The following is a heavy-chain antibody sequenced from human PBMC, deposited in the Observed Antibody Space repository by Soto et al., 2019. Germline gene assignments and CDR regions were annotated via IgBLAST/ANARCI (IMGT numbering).Heavy chain of an antibody. Sequence: PGGSLRLSCAASGFTFNSYAMNWARQAPGKGLEWVSVISGSGGSTHYADSVKGRFTISRDNSKNTLYLQMNSLRAEDTAVYYCAKPDIRDVDTAMAPFDYWGQGTLVTVSS. J-gene: IGHJ4*02. CDR2: ISGSGGST. D-gene: IGHD5-18*01. CDR3: AKPDIRDVDTAMAPFDY. V-gene: IGHV3-23*01. CDR1: GFTFNSYA.